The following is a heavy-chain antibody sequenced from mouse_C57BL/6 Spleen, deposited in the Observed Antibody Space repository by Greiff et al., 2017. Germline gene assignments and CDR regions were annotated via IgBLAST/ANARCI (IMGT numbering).Heavy chain of an antibody. V-gene: IGHV5-4*03. CDR2: ISDGGSYT. Sequence: EVMLVESGGGLVKPGGSLKLSCAASGFTFSSYAMSWVRQTPEKRLEWVATISDGGSYTYYPDNVKGRFTISRDNAKNNLYLQMSHLKSEDTAMYYCARFYDYDGFAYWGQGTLVTVSA. CDR3: ARFYDYDGFAY. CDR1: GFTFSSYA. J-gene: IGHJ3*01. D-gene: IGHD2-4*01.